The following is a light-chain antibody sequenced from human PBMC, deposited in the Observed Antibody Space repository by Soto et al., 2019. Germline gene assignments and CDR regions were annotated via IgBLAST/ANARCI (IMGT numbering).Light chain of an antibody. Sequence: QSALTQPASVSGSPGQSITISCSGTNSDVGSYNLVSWYQQHPGKAPKLMIYEVSKRHSGVSNRFSGSKSGNTASLTISGLQAEDEADYYCCSYAGSSTVLFGGGTKLTVL. J-gene: IGLJ2*01. CDR3: CSYAGSSTVL. CDR2: EVS. V-gene: IGLV2-23*02. CDR1: NSDVGSYNL.